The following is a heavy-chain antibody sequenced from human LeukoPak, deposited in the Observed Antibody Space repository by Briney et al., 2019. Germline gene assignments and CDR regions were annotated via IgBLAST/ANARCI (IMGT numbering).Heavy chain of an antibody. CDR2: INPNSGGT. J-gene: IGHJ4*02. Sequence: ASVKVSCKASGYTFTGYYMHWVRQAPGQGLEWMGWINPNSGGTNYAQKFQGRVTMTRDTSISTAYMELSRLRSDDTAVYYCARGNYYDSSGTQFDYWGQGTLVTVSS. CDR1: GYTFTGYY. V-gene: IGHV1-2*02. CDR3: ARGNYYDSSGTQFDY. D-gene: IGHD3-22*01.